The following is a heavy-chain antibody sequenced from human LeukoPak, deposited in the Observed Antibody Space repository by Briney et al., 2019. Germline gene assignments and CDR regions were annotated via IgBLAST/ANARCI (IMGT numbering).Heavy chain of an antibody. V-gene: IGHV3-20*04. J-gene: IGHJ3*02. CDR1: GFTFDDYG. CDR3: ARDYTSPDAFDI. Sequence: GGSLRLSCAASGFTFDDYGMSWVRQAPGKGLEWVSGINWNGGSTGYAYSVKGRFTISRDNAKNSLYLQMNSLRAEDTALYYCARDYTSPDAFDIWGQGTMVTVSS. D-gene: IGHD2-2*02. CDR2: INWNGGST.